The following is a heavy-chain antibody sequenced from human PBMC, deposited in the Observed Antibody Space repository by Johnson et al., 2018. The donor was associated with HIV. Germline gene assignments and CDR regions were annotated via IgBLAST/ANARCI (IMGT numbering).Heavy chain of an antibody. CDR2: ISYDGSNK. J-gene: IGHJ3*02. V-gene: IGHV3-30*03. CDR3: VRDPGFDDAFDI. CDR1: EFTFSSYG. Sequence: QVQLVESGGGLVQPGGSLRLSCVASEFTFSSYGMHWVRQAPGTGLEWVAVISYDGSNKYYVDSVKGRFPISRDNAQNSLYLQMNSRRAEDTAVYYCVRDPGFDDAFDIWGQGTMVTVSS.